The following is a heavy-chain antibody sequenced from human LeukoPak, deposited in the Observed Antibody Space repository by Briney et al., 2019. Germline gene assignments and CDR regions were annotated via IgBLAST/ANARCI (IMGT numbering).Heavy chain of an antibody. J-gene: IGHJ4*02. V-gene: IGHV1-2*06. Sequence: ASVKVSCKASGYTFTGYYMHWVRQAPGQGLEWMGRINPNSGGTNYAQKFQGRVTMTRDTSISTAYMELSRLRSDDTAVYYCARAQEETGDSYYDSSGYMIDYWGQGTLVTVSS. CDR2: INPNSGGT. CDR3: ARAQEETGDSYYDSSGYMIDY. D-gene: IGHD3-22*01. CDR1: GYTFTGYY.